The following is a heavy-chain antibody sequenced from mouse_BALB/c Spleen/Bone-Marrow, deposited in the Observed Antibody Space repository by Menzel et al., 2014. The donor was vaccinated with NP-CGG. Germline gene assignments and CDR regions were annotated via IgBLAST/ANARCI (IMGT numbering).Heavy chain of an antibody. V-gene: IGHV1-82*01. J-gene: IGHJ4*01. CDR1: GYAFSSSW. D-gene: IGHD2-3*01. CDR3: ARSDGYRAMDY. CDR2: IFPGDGDT. Sequence: VQLKDSGPELVKPGASVKISCKASGYAFSSSWMNWVKQMPGQGLKWIGRIFPGDGDTYYNGKFKGKATLTADKSSSTAYMQLSSLTSVDSAVYFCARSDGYRAMDYWGQETSVTVSS.